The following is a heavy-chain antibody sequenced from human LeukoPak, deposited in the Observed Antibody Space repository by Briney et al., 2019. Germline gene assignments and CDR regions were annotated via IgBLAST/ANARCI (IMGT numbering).Heavy chain of an antibody. CDR1: GGSINSADSY. J-gene: IGHJ4*02. CDR2: ISYSGTP. D-gene: IGHD3-10*01. CDR3: ARVPYGSGTYYFDY. V-gene: IGHV4-30-4*01. Sequence: SQTLSLTCSVSGGSINSADSYWSWIRQPPGKSLEWIGYISYSGTPYYNPSLRGRVAMSGDTSKNQFSLRLGSVTAADTAVYYCARVPYGSGTYYFDYWGQGILVTVSS.